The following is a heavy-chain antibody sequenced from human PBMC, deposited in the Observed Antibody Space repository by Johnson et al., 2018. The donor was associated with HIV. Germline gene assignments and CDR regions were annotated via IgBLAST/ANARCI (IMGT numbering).Heavy chain of an antibody. D-gene: IGHD1-26*01. Sequence: QEQLVESGGGVVQPGGSLRLSCVASGFTFSSYGMHWVRQAPGKGLEWVAFIRYDGSNKYYADSVKGRFTISRDNSKNTLYLQMNSLRAEDTAVYYCARDYREANAFDIWGQGTMVTVSS. CDR2: IRYDGSNK. CDR3: ARDYREANAFDI. J-gene: IGHJ3*02. V-gene: IGHV3-30*02. CDR1: GFTFSSYG.